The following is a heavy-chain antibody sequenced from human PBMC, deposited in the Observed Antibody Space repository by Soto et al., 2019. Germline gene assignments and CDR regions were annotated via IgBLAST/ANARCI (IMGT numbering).Heavy chain of an antibody. V-gene: IGHV3-30*18. J-gene: IGHJ6*02. CDR2: ISYDGSNK. D-gene: IGHD3-22*01. CDR3: AKDIMTRILVAPMDV. Sequence: GGSLRLSCAASGFTFSSYGMHWVRQAPGKGLEWVAVISYDGSNKYYADSVKGRFTISRDNSKNTLYLQMNSLRAEDTAVYYCAKDIMTRILVAPMDVWGQGTTVTVSS. CDR1: GFTFSSYG.